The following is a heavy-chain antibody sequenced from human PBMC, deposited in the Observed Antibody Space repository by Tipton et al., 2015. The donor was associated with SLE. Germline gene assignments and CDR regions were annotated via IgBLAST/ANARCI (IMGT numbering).Heavy chain of an antibody. CDR3: ARAVRYAKDY. J-gene: IGHJ4*02. V-gene: IGHV4-61*08. CDR2: ISFGGGS. Sequence: TLSLTCTVSGGSISSGDYYWNWIRQSPGEGLEWIGYISFGGGSYYNPSLGSRVTMSLDTSKNQFSLKLSSVTAADTAVYFCARAVRYAKDYWGQGTLVTVSS. D-gene: IGHD3-9*01. CDR1: GGSISSGDYY.